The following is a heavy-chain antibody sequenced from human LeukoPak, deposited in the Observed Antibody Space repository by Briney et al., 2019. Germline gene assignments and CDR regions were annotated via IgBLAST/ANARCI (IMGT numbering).Heavy chain of an antibody. V-gene: IGHV3-66*01. CDR2: IYSGGDT. D-gene: IGHD1-7*01. CDR3: ARAYDWNYVY. Sequence: GGSLRLSCAASGFTVSSNYMSWVRQAPGKGLEWVSVIYSGGDTYYADSVKGRFTFSRDNSKNTLYLQMNSLRTEDTAVYYCARAYDWNYVYWGQGTLVTVSS. J-gene: IGHJ4*02. CDR1: GFTVSSNY.